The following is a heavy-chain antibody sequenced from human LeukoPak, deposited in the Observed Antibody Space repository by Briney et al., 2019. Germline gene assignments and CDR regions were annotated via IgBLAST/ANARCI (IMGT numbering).Heavy chain of an antibody. Sequence: GASVKVSCKASGYTFTGYYMHWVRQAPGQGLEWMGWINPNSGGTNYAQKFQGWVTMTRDTSISTAYMELSRLRSDDTAVYYCARDGGSYPPLFDYWGQGTLVTVSS. CDR1: GYTFTGYY. CDR2: INPNSGGT. CDR3: ARDGGSYPPLFDY. D-gene: IGHD1-26*01. J-gene: IGHJ4*02. V-gene: IGHV1-2*04.